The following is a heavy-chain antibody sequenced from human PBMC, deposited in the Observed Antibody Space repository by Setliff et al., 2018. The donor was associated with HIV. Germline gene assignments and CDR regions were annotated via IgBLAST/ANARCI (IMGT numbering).Heavy chain of an antibody. CDR2: ITAGNGDT. D-gene: IGHD3-22*01. J-gene: IGHJ4*02. V-gene: IGHV1-3*01. CDR1: GYTFTTYA. Sequence: ASVKVSCKASGYTFTTYAIHWVRQAPGQGLEWMGRITAGNGDTKYSQKFQDRVTLTSDMSANTVYMDLTTLRSEDTAVYYCASPMFYDGKVVWGQGTPVTVSS. CDR3: ASPMFYDGKVV.